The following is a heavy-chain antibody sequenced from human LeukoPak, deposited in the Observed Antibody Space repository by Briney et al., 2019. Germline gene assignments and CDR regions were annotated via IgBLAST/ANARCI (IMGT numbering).Heavy chain of an antibody. CDR2: INSDGSTT. V-gene: IGHV3-74*01. CDR3: ARDSSYYYMDV. D-gene: IGHD2-2*01. CDR1: GFTFSSYA. Sequence: PGGSLRLSCAASGFTFSSYAMSWVRQAPGKGLVWVSRINSDGSTTNFADSVKGRFTISRDNAKNTLYLQMNSLRAEDTAVYYCARDSSYYYMDVWGKGTTVSVSS. J-gene: IGHJ6*03.